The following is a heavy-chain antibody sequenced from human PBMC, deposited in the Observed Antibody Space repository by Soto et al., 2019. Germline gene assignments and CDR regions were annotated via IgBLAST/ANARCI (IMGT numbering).Heavy chain of an antibody. CDR3: ARAPFSSSLYLIDY. D-gene: IGHD6-13*01. CDR1: GFTFSSYS. V-gene: IGHV3-21*01. J-gene: IGHJ4*02. CDR2: ISSSSSYI. Sequence: SLRLSCAASGFTFSSYSINWVRQAPGKGLEWVSSISSSSSYIYYADSVKGRFTISRDNAKNSLYLQMNSLRADDTAVYYCARAPFSSSLYLIDYWGQGTLVTVSS.